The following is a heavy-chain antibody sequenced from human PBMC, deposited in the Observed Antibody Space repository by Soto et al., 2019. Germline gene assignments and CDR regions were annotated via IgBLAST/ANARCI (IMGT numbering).Heavy chain of an antibody. Sequence: ASVKVSCKASGYTFTSYDINWVRQATGQGLEWMGWMNPNSGNTGYAQKFQGRVTMTRNTSISTAYMELSSLRSEDTAVYYCARFFYQDYYGSGSYSSWGQGTLVTVSS. J-gene: IGHJ4*02. CDR3: ARFFYQDYYGSGSYSS. CDR2: MNPNSGNT. CDR1: GYTFTSYD. D-gene: IGHD3-10*01. V-gene: IGHV1-8*01.